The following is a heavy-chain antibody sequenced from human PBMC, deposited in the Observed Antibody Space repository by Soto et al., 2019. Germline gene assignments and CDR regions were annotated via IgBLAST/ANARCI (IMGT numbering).Heavy chain of an antibody. V-gene: IGHV4-4*02. CDR3: SRAYCSGGSCYSGFDY. J-gene: IGHJ4*02. CDR1: GGSISSSNW. CDR2: IYHSGST. Sequence: QVQLQESGPGLVKPSGTLSLTCAVSGGSISSSNWWSWVRQPPGKGLEWIGEIYHSGSTNYNPSLKSRVPISVAQSKNQFSLKLSSVPAAATAVYYCSRAYCSGGSCYSGFDYWGQGTLVTVAS. D-gene: IGHD2-15*01.